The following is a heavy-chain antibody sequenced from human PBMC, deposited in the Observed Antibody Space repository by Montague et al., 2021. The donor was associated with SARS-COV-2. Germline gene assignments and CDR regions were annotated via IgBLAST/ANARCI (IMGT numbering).Heavy chain of an antibody. Sequence: SETLSLTCAVHGGSFNGYYWNWIRQRPGKGLEWIGEINHGGSTNYNPSLKNRLTISADTSKNQSSLKLTSVAATDTAVYYCARLRDGVVPSPILGIGPYFTYYYMGVWGKGTTVTVS. D-gene: IGHD2-15*01. CDR2: INHGGST. V-gene: IGHV4-34*01. J-gene: IGHJ6*03. CDR1: GGSFNGYY. CDR3: ARLRDGVVPSPILGIGPYFTYYYMGV.